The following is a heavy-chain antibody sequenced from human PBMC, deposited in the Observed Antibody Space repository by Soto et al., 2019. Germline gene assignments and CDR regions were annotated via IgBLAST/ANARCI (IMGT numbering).Heavy chain of an antibody. D-gene: IGHD6-19*01. CDR2: TYYRSKWYN. Sequence: PSQTLSLSCAISGNSFTSNIAAWNWIRQSPSRGLEWLGRTYYRSKWYNDYAVSVKSRITINPDTSKNQFSLQLNSVTPEDTAVYYCARLIRPRTSGWTPLRLLGYGMDVWGQGTTVTVSS. V-gene: IGHV6-1*01. CDR1: GNSFTSNIAA. J-gene: IGHJ6*02. CDR3: ARLIRPRTSGWTPLRLLGYGMDV.